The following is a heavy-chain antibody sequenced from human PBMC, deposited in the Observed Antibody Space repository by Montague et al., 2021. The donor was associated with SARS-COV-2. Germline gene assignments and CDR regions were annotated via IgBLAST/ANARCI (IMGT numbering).Heavy chain of an antibody. CDR3: GLGRGFAVGSPYYYSYGLDV. CDR1: GGSIRSSSHF. J-gene: IGHJ6*02. Sequence: ETLSLTCTVAGGSIRSSSHFWGWFRQPPGQRLEWIGTIAYSGSTYYSPSLKSRVIISADTSKNQFSLNLRSVTAADTAVYFCGLGRGFAVGSPYYYSYGLDVWGQGTTVTVSS. D-gene: IGHD1-26*01. V-gene: IGHV4-39*07. CDR2: IAYSGST.